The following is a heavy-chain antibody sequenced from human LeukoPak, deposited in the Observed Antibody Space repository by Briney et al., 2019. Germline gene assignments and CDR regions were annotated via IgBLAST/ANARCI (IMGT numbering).Heavy chain of an antibody. CDR2: INHSGST. D-gene: IGHD5-24*01. J-gene: IGHJ4*02. CDR1: GGSFSGYY. Sequence: KPSETLSLTCAVYGGSFSGYYWSWIRQPPGKGLEWIGEINHSGSTNYNPSLKNRVTISVDTSKNQFSLKLSSVTAADTAVYYCAAQLRGDGYNEIDYWGQGTLVTVSS. CDR3: AAQLRGDGYNEIDY. V-gene: IGHV4-34*01.